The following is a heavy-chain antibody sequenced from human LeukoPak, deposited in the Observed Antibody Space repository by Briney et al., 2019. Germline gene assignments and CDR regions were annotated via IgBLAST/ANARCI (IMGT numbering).Heavy chain of an antibody. CDR2: ISYSGST. CDR3: ARVGRGDYVWGSYSFDY. J-gene: IGHJ4*02. D-gene: IGHD3-16*01. V-gene: IGHV4-59*01. Sequence: SETLSLTCTVSGVSISSYHGSWIRQPPGKGLEWIGYISYSGSTNYNPSLKRRVTISIDTSKNQFSLKLSSVTAADTAVYYCARVGRGDYVWGSYSFDYWGQGTLVTVSS. CDR1: GVSISSYH.